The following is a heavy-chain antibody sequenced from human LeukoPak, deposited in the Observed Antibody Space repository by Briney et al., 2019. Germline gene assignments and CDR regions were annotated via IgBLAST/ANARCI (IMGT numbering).Heavy chain of an antibody. Sequence: GGSLRLSCAASGFTFSSYCMNWVRQAPGKGLEWVSSISSSSSYIYYADSVKGRFTISRDNAKNSLYLQMNSLRAEDTALYYCARQVVAYYYYYYMDVWGKGTTVTVSS. V-gene: IGHV3-21*04. J-gene: IGHJ6*03. CDR1: GFTFSSYC. CDR3: ARQVVAYYYYYYMDV. CDR2: ISSSSSYI. D-gene: IGHD2-15*01.